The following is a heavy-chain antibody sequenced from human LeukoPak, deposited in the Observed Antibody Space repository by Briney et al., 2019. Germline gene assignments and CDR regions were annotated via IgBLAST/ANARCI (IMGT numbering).Heavy chain of an antibody. CDR3: ARGPRLFDY. V-gene: IGHV4-34*01. Sequence: SETLSLICAVYGGSFSGYYWSWIRQPPGKGLEWIGEINHSGSTNYNPSLKSRVTISVDTSKNQFSLKLSSVTAADTAVYYCARGPRLFDYWGQGTLVTVSS. CDR2: INHSGST. CDR1: GGSFSGYY. J-gene: IGHJ4*02.